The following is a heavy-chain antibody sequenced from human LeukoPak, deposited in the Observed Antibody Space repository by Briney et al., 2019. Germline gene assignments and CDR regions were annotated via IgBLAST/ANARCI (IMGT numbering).Heavy chain of an antibody. J-gene: IGHJ4*02. V-gene: IGHV3-23*01. Sequence: GGTLRLSCAASGFTFSSYAMSWVRQAPGEGLEWGSAISVSGGRTYYADSVKGRYTISRDNSKNTLYLQMNSLRADDTAVYYCAKDTRPTGGYYDSSGYYYHYWGQGTLVTVSS. CDR2: ISVSGGRT. CDR1: GFTFSSYA. CDR3: AKDTRPTGGYYDSSGYYYHY. D-gene: IGHD3-22*01.